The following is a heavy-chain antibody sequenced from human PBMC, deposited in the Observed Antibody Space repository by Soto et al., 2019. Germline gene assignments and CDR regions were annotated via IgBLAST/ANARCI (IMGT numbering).Heavy chain of an antibody. D-gene: IGHD3-22*01. V-gene: IGHV4-59*11. CDR2: IYYSGST. Sequence: SETLSLTCRVSGVSLTSHYWTWIRQSPGKGLEWIGYIYYSGSTNYSPSLKSRLTMSIDTPSNQFSLNLSSVTAADTAIYYCARLRDRSGTASIYNGMGVWGPGTMVTVSS. CDR1: GVSLTSHY. CDR3: ARLRDRSGTASIYNGMGV. J-gene: IGHJ6*02.